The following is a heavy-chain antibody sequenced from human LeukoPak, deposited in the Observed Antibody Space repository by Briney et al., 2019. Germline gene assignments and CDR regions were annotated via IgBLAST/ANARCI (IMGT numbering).Heavy chain of an antibody. Sequence: ASVKVSCKASGYTFTSYDINWVRQATGQGLEWMGWMNPNSGDTGYAQKFQGRVTMTRNTSISTVYMELSSLRSEDTAVYYCARRLRWSENWFDPWGQGTLVTVSS. CDR2: MNPNSGDT. J-gene: IGHJ5*02. V-gene: IGHV1-8*01. CDR3: ARRLRWSENWFDP. CDR1: GYTFTSYD. D-gene: IGHD4-23*01.